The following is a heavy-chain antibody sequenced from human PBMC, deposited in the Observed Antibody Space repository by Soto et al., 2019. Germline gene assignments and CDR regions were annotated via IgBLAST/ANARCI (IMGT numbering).Heavy chain of an antibody. Sequence: SDTRSLTCAFYAGSFSGYYWSWIRPPPGKGLEWIGEINHSGSTNYNPSLKSRVTISVDTSKNQFSLKLSSVTAADTAVYYCARGLYDFWSRYRYWGQGTLVNVSA. V-gene: IGHV4-34*01. J-gene: IGHJ4*02. D-gene: IGHD3-3*01. CDR1: AGSFSGYY. CDR3: ARGLYDFWSRYRY. CDR2: INHSGST.